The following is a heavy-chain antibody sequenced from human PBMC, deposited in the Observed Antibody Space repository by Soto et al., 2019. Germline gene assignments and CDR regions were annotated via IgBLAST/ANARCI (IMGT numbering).Heavy chain of an antibody. J-gene: IGHJ4*02. V-gene: IGHV1-69*02. D-gene: IGHD6-19*01. CDR3: ARGKVVSGWQHFDY. CDR1: GGTFSSYT. CDR2: IIPILGIA. Sequence: SVKVSCKASGGTFSSYTISWVRQAPGQGLEWMGRIIPILGIANYAQKFQGRVTITADKSTSTAYMELRSLRSDDTAVYYCARGKVVSGWQHFDYGGQGTLVTVSS.